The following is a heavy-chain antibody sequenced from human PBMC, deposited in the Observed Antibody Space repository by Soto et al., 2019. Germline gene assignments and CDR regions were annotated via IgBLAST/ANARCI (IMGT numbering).Heavy chain of an antibody. V-gene: IGHV4-30-4*01. CDR1: GGSISSGDYY. CDR3: ASNSYGYTFYAY. Sequence: QVQLQESGPRLVKPSQTLSLTCTVSGGSISSGDYYWSWIRQPPGKGLEWGGYIYYSGSPYYNPSLKSRVTISVDTSKNPFSLKLSSVTAADTAVYYCASNSYGYTFYAYWGQGTLVTVS. CDR2: IYYSGSP. J-gene: IGHJ4*02. D-gene: IGHD5-18*01.